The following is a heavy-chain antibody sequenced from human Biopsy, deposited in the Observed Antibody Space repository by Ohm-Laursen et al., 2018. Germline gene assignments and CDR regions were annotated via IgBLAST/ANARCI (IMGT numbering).Heavy chain of an antibody. CDR1: GFIFSTYT. CDR3: ATELLPPGVGGPWLDS. CDR2: ISSRSSDI. Sequence: SLRLSCAALGFIFSTYTMNWVRQAPGEGLEWVSSISSRSSDIYYADSVKGRFTVSRDNTKNTLYLQMNSLRAADTAIYFCATELLPPGVGGPWLDSWGQGTPVTVSS. D-gene: IGHD3-10*01. J-gene: IGHJ5*01. V-gene: IGHV3-21*06.